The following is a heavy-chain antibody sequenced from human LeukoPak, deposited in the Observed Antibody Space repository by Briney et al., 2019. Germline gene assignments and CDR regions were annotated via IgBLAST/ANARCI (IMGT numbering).Heavy chain of an antibody. CDR1: GYTFTSYG. CDR3: ARTAGTGLFKWFDP. J-gene: IGHJ5*02. Sequence: ASVKVSCKASGYTFTSYGISWVRQAPGQGREWMGWISAYNGNTNYAQKLKGRVTMTTDTSTSTAYMELRSLRSDDTAVYYCARTAGTGLFKWFDPWGQGTLVTVSS. CDR2: ISAYNGNT. D-gene: IGHD6-19*01. V-gene: IGHV1-18*01.